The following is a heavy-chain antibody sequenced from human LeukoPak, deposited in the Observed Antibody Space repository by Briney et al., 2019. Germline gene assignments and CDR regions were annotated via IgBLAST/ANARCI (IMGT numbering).Heavy chain of an antibody. CDR3: AREGLEWSIDAFDI. V-gene: IGHV1-46*01. CDR1: GYTFTTYY. CDR2: INPNSGST. D-gene: IGHD3-3*01. Sequence: ASVKVSCKASGYTFTTYYIHWVRQAPGQGLEWMGIINPNSGSTNYAQNFQGRVAMTRDTSTSTVYMELSSLRSDDTAVYYCAREGLEWSIDAFDIWGQGTMVTVSS. J-gene: IGHJ3*02.